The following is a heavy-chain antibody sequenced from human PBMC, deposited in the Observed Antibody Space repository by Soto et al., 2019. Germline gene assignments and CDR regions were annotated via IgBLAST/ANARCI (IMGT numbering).Heavy chain of an antibody. CDR2: ISGSDGKT. D-gene: IGHD3-3*01. Sequence: GGSLRLSCAASGFSFGSYALSWVRQAPGKGLEWVSTISGSDGKTFYADSVKGRFSISRDTSQNTLYLQMNSLRADDTAIYYCARWSYLDYWGQGTRVTVS. CDR1: GFSFGSYA. CDR3: ARWSYLDY. V-gene: IGHV3-23*01. J-gene: IGHJ4*02.